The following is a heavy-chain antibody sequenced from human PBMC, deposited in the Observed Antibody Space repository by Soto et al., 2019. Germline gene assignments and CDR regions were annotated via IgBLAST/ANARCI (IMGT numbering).Heavy chain of an antibody. V-gene: IGHV1-69*13. CDR3: ATGYSSGWPLRYYYYGMDV. D-gene: IGHD6-19*01. Sequence: ASVKVSCKASGGTFSSYAISWVRQAPGQGLEWMGGIIPIFGTANYAQKFQGRVTITADESTSTAYMELSSLRSEDTAVYYCATGYSSGWPLRYYYYGMDVWGQGTTVTVSS. CDR1: GGTFSSYA. CDR2: IIPIFGTA. J-gene: IGHJ6*02.